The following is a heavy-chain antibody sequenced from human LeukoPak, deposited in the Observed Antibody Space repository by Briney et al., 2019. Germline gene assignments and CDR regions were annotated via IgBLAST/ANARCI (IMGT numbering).Heavy chain of an antibody. CDR2: IFPIVNIA. V-gene: IGHV1-69*02. CDR1: GGTFSSYS. Sequence: ASVKVSCKASGGTFSSYSISWVRQAPGQGLEWMGRIFPIVNIANYAQKFQGRVTITADKSTSTAYMELSSLRSEDTAVYYCARCVTRLTRDWYFDLWGRGTLVTVSS. J-gene: IGHJ2*01. D-gene: IGHD4/OR15-4a*01. CDR3: ARCVTRLTRDWYFDL.